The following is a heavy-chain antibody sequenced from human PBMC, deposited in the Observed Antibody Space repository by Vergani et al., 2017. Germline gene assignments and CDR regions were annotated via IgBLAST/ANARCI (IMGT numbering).Heavy chain of an antibody. CDR1: GYTFTGYY. CDR3: ARDFYGSGSYYYYYGMDV. Sequence: QVQLVQSGAEVKKPGASVKVSCKASGYTFTGYYMHWVRQAPGQGLEWMGWINPNSGGTNYAQKFQGRVTMTRDTSISTAYMELSRLRSDDTAVYYCARDFYGSGSYYYYYGMDVWGQGTTVTVSS. CDR2: INPNSGGT. V-gene: IGHV1-2*02. D-gene: IGHD3-10*01. J-gene: IGHJ6*02.